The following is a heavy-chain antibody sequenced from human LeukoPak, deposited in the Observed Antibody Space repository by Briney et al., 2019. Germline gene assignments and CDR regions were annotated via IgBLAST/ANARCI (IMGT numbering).Heavy chain of an antibody. CDR1: GFTFSSYA. CDR2: LSYVGNKE. J-gene: IGHJ6*02. V-gene: IGHV3-30-3*01. CDR3: ARPKDCGGDCYYHGMDV. Sequence: PGRSLRPSCAASGFTFSSYAMHWVRQAPGKGLEWVAVLSYVGNKEYYADSVKGRFSISRDNSKNTLFLLMNSLRAEDSAVYYCARPKDCGGDCYYHGMDVWGQGTTVTVSS. D-gene: IGHD2-21*01.